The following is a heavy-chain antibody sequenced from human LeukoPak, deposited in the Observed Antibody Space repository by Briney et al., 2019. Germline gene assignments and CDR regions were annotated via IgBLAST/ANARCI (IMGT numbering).Heavy chain of an antibody. CDR1: GGSISSYY. J-gene: IGHJ4*02. D-gene: IGHD5-18*01. CDR2: IYYSGSA. Sequence: SETLSLTCPVSGGSISSYYWSWIRQPPGKGLEWIGYIYYSGSANYNPSLKSRVTISVDTSKSQFSLRLSSVTAADTALYYCARAGGGYSYDYWGQGTLVTVSS. V-gene: IGHV4-59*01. CDR3: ARAGGGYSYDY.